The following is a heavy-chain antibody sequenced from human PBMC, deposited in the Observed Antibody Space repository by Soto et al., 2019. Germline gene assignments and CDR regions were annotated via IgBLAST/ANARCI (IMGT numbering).Heavy chain of an antibody. Sequence: QVQLQESGPGLVKPSETLSLTCAVSGDSISTYYCLWIRQPPGKGLESIGYLYYGRSANYNPSLKSRVTLSVDTATNQCSLTLSSMTAADTAVYYCALRSMAVVPEYWGQGTLVTVSS. J-gene: IGHJ4*02. CDR3: ALRSMAVVPEY. D-gene: IGHD3-22*01. V-gene: IGHV4-59*01. CDR2: LYYGRSA. CDR1: GDSISTYY.